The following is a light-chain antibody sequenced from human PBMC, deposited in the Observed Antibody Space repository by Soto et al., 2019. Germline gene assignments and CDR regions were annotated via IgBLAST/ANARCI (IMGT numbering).Light chain of an antibody. CDR2: DAS. CDR3: QHYDTFSWT. J-gene: IGKJ1*01. Sequence: DIQMTQAPSTLSASVGDRVTITFRASRSISVWLAWYQQKPGKAPKLLISDASSLESGIPSRFSGSGSGTEFTLTISSVQPDDFATYFCQHYDTFSWTFGQGTKVDIK. V-gene: IGKV1-5*01. CDR1: RSISVW.